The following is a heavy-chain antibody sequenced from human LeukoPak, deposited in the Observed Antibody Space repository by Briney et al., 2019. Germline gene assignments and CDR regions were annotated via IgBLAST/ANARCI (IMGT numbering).Heavy chain of an antibody. J-gene: IGHJ4*02. V-gene: IGHV4-59*08. D-gene: IGHD6-19*01. CDR1: GGPISSYY. CDR3: ARGGQWLPLDY. CDR2: IYYSGST. Sequence: SETLSLTCTVSGGPISSYYWIWLRQPPGKGLEWIGYIYYSGSTNYNPSLKSRVTISVDTSKNQFSLKLSSVTAADTAVYYCARGGQWLPLDYWGQGTLVTVSS.